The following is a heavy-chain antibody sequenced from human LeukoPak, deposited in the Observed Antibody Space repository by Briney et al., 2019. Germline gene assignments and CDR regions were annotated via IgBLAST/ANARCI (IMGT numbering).Heavy chain of an antibody. CDR2: IRYDGSNK. V-gene: IGHV3-30*02. D-gene: IGHD3-16*01. CDR1: GFTFSSYA. Sequence: GGSLRLSWAASGFTFSSYAMRWVRQAPGKGLEWVTFIRYDGSNKYYADSVKGRFTISRDNSKNTLYLQMNSLRAEDTAVYYCARDRPGGIDYWGQGTLVTVSS. J-gene: IGHJ4*02. CDR3: ARDRPGGIDY.